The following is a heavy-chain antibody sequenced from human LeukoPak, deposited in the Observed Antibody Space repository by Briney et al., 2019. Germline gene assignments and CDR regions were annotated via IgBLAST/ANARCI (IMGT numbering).Heavy chain of an antibody. CDR2: IYYSGST. CDR1: GGSISSYY. CDR3: AGAPEYSYGPDY. V-gene: IGHV4-59*01. J-gene: IGHJ4*02. Sequence: SETLSLTCTVSGGSISSYYWSWIRQPPGKGLEWIGYIYYSGSTNYNPSPKSRVTLSVDTSKNQFSLKLSSVTAADTAVYYCAGAPEYSYGPDYWGQGTLVTVSS. D-gene: IGHD5-18*01.